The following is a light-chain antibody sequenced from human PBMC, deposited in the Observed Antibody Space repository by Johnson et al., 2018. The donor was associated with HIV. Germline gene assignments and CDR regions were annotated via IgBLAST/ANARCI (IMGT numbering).Light chain of an antibody. Sequence: QSVLTQPPSVSAAPGQTVTISCSGSSSDMGNYAVSWYQQLPGTAPKLLVYDNSKRPSGIPDRFSATKSGTSATLGITGLQTVDEADYYCGTWDSSLSGYVFGTGTKVTVL. CDR1: SSDMGNYA. V-gene: IGLV1-51*01. CDR3: GTWDSSLSGYV. CDR2: DNS. J-gene: IGLJ1*01.